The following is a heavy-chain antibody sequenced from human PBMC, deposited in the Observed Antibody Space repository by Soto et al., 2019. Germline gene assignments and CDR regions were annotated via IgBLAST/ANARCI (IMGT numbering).Heavy chain of an antibody. CDR1: GFTFSSYA. V-gene: IGHV3-23*01. J-gene: IGHJ6*02. Sequence: PGGSLRLSCAASGFTFSSYAMSWVRQAPGKGLEWVSAISGSGGSTYYADSVKGRFTISRDNSKNTLYLQMNSLRAEDTAVYYCAKAINWNPLSGMDVWGQGTTVTVSS. CDR2: ISGSGGST. CDR3: AKAINWNPLSGMDV. D-gene: IGHD1-20*01.